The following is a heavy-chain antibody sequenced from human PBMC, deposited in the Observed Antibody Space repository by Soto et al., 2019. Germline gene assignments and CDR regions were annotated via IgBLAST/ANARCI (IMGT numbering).Heavy chain of an antibody. Sequence: GASVKVSCKASGGTFSSYAISWVRQAPGQGLEWMGGIIPIFGTANYAQKFQGRVTITADESTSTAYMELSSLRSEDTAVYYCARDPMKLGYCSGGSCYAKNYYYYYGMDVWGQGTTVTVSS. J-gene: IGHJ6*02. V-gene: IGHV1-69*13. CDR2: IIPIFGTA. CDR3: ARDPMKLGYCSGGSCYAKNYYYYYGMDV. D-gene: IGHD2-15*01. CDR1: GGTFSSYA.